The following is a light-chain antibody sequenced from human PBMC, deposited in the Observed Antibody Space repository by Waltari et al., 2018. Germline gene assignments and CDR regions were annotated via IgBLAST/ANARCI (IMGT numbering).Light chain of an antibody. CDR1: NSDIGRYNT. CDR3: SSYTSSITLL. CDR2: EVS. J-gene: IGLJ2*01. V-gene: IGLV2-18*02. Sequence: QSALTQPPSVSGSPGQSVTISCTGTNSDIGRYNTVSWYKQPPGKAPKLMVYEVSNRPSGVPDRFSGSKSGNTASLTISGLQAEDEADYYCSSYTSSITLLFGGGTKLTVL.